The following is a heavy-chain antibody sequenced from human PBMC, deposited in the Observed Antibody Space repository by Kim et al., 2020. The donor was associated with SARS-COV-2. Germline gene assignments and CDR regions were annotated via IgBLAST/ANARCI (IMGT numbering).Heavy chain of an antibody. V-gene: IGHV3-30-3*01. J-gene: IGHJ6*01. CDR2: ISYDGSNK. Sequence: GGSLRLSCAASGFTYSSYAMHWVRQAPGKGLEWVAVISYDGSNKYYADSVKGRFTISRDNSKNTLYLQMNSLRAEDTAVYYCAREIYSSRWFRFNDSKYYYYGIHVWGQGTTVPVSS. D-gene: IGHD6-13*01. CDR1: GFTYSSYA. CDR3: AREIYSSRWFRFNDSKYYYYGIHV.